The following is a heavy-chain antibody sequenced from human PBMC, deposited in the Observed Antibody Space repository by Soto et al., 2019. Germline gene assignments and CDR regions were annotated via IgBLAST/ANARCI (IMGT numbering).Heavy chain of an antibody. V-gene: IGHV1-69*13. J-gene: IGHJ6*02. CDR2: IIPIFGTA. D-gene: IGHD3-3*01. CDR3: ARYDFWSGYSPPDYYYGMDV. CDR1: GGTFSSYA. Sequence: SVKVSCKASGGTFSSYAISWVRQAPGQGLEWMGGIIPIFGTANYAQKFQGRVTITADESTSTSYMELSSLRTEDTAVYCCARYDFWSGYSPPDYYYGMDVWPQGTTVTVSS.